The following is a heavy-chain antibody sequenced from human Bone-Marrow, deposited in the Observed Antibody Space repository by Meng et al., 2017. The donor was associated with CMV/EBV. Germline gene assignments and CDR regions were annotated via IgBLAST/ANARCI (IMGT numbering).Heavy chain of an antibody. D-gene: IGHD1-1*01. V-gene: IGHV3-73*01. Sequence: GESLKISCAASGFTFSGSAMHWVRQASGKGLEWVGRIRSKANSYATAYAASVKGRFTISRDDSKNTAYLQMNSLKTEDTAVYYCTSQLTSTDKGVEYWGQGNLVNVYS. J-gene: IGHJ4*02. CDR1: GFTFSGSA. CDR2: IRSKANSYAT. CDR3: TSQLTSTDKGVEY.